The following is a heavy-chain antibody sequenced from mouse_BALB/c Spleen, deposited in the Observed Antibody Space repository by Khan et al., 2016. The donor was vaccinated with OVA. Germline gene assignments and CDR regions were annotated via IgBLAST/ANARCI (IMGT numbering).Heavy chain of an antibody. CDR1: GFTFSSYG. CDR2: ISGDSNTN. D-gene: IGHD1-1*01. Sequence: DVQLVESGGGLVQPGGSRKLSCAASGFTFSSYGMHWVRQAPEKGLEWVAYISGDSNTNYYADTVKGRFTISRDNPKNTLFLQMTSLMSEDTAWYYWATSYFYGYYFDYWGPGTTLTVSS. V-gene: IGHV5-17*02. CDR3: ATSYFYGYYFDY. J-gene: IGHJ2*01.